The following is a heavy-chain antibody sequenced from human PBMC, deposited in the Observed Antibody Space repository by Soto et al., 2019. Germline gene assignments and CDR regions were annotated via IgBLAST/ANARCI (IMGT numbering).Heavy chain of an antibody. CDR1: GGTFSSYA. Sequence: ASVKVSCKASGGTFSSYAISWVRQAPGQGLEWMGGIIPIFGTANYAQKFQGRVTVTADESTSTAYMELSSLRSEDTAVYYCAGGPYERLITMVRGVPVYYGMDVWGQGTTVTVSS. V-gene: IGHV1-69*13. J-gene: IGHJ6*02. D-gene: IGHD3-10*01. CDR2: IIPIFGTA. CDR3: AGGPYERLITMVRGVPVYYGMDV.